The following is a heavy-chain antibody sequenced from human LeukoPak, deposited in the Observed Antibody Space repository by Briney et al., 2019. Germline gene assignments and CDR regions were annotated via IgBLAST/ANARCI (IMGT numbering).Heavy chain of an antibody. J-gene: IGHJ3*02. V-gene: IGHV3-30-3*01. Sequence: GRSLRLSCAASGFTFSSYAMPWVRQAPGKGLEWVAVISYDGSNKYYADSVKGRFTISRDNSKNTLYLQMNSLRAEDTAVYYCARAVSSGWQHHDAFDIWGQGTMVTVSS. D-gene: IGHD6-19*01. CDR1: GFTFSSYA. CDR2: ISYDGSNK. CDR3: ARAVSSGWQHHDAFDI.